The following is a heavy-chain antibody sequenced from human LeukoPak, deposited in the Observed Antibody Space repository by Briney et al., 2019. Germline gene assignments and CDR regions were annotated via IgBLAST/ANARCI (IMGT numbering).Heavy chain of an antibody. CDR3: ARVPLNYDSSGYYYVDY. J-gene: IGHJ4*02. V-gene: IGHV4-31*03. D-gene: IGHD3-22*01. Sequence: SETLPLTCTVSGGSISSGGYYWSWIRQHPGKGLEWIGYIYYSGSTYYNPSLKSRVTISVDTSKNQFSLKLSSVTAADTAVYYCARVPLNYDSSGYYYVDYWGQGTLVTVSS. CDR1: GGSISSGGYY. CDR2: IYYSGST.